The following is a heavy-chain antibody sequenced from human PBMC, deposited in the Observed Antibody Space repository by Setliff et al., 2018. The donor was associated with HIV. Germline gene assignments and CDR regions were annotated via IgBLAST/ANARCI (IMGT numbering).Heavy chain of an antibody. CDR2: TKEDGSEK. V-gene: IGHV3-7*01. D-gene: IGHD3-9*01. CDR3: ARDHRHDILTDDS. J-gene: IGHJ5*01. Sequence: GGSLRLSCAASGFTFSSYWMSWVRQAPGKGLQWVADTKEDGSEKYYVDSVKGRFTISRDNAKRSLYLQMNSLRAEDTAIYYCARDHRHDILTDDSWGQGTLVTVSS. CDR1: GFTFSSYW.